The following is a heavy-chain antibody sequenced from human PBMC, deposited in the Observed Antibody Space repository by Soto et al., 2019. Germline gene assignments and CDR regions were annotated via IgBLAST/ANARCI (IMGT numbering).Heavy chain of an antibody. Sequence: GGSLRLSCAASGLTFSSYNMNWVRQAPGKGLEWVSCISRSGDYMYYADSLKGRFTVSRDNAKNSLYLHMNSLRAEDTAVYYCARDPTPADYGGTDAFDIWGQGTMVTVSS. CDR2: ISRSGDYM. D-gene: IGHD4-17*01. V-gene: IGHV3-21*06. CDR3: ARDPTPADYGGTDAFDI. CDR1: GLTFSSYN. J-gene: IGHJ3*02.